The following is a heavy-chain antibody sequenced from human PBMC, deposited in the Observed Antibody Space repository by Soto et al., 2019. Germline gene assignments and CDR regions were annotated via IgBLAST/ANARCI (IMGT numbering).Heavy chain of an antibody. CDR2: MNPNIGNP. Sequence: ASVKVSCKASGYTFTSYDINWVRQATGQGLEWKGWMNPNIGNPGYAQNFQGRFTLTRNTSISTPYLELSSLSFEETAFYYFARVLLYQEWLFPNPLRGYYYYMDVWGKGPRSPSP. D-gene: IGHD3-3*01. V-gene: IGHV1-8*01. J-gene: IGHJ6*03. CDR3: ARVLLYQEWLFPNPLRGYYYYMDV. CDR1: GYTFTSYD.